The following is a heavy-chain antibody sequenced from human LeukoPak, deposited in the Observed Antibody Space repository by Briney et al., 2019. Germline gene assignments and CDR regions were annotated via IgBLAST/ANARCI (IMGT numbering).Heavy chain of an antibody. J-gene: IGHJ3*02. CDR1: GYTFTIYG. V-gene: IGHV1-18*01. CDR2: ISAYNGNT. D-gene: IGHD1-26*01. Sequence: ASVKVSCKASGYTFTIYGISWVRQAPGQGREWMGWISAYNGNTNYAQKLQGRVTMTTGTSTSTAYMELRSLRSDDTAVYYCASGRELLGGAFDIWGQGTMVTVSS. CDR3: ASGRELLGGAFDI.